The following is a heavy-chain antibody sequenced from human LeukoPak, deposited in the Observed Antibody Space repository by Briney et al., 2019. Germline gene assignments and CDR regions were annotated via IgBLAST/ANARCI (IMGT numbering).Heavy chain of an antibody. CDR1: GGSISGDYY. CDR3: ARGDYDYYDTNGYYGLDY. CDR2: IHHSGST. V-gene: IGHV4-30-4*08. D-gene: IGHD3-22*01. J-gene: IGHJ4*02. Sequence: PSETLSLTCTVSGGSISGDYYWSWIRQPPGKGLEWIGYIHHSGSTSYNPSLKSRLIISVDTSDNQFSLRLRSVTAADTAVYYCARGDYDYYDTNGYYGLDYWGQGILVTVSS.